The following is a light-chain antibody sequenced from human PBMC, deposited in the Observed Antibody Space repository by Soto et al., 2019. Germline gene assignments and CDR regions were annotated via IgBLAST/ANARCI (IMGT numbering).Light chain of an antibody. J-gene: IGLJ2*01. V-gene: IGLV4-69*01. CDR3: QTWGTGFLV. Sequence: QPVLTQSPSASASLGASVKLTCTLSSGHSSYAIAWHQQQPEKGPRYLMKVNSDGSLSKGDGIPDRFSGSSSGAERYLTISSLQSEDEADYYCQTWGTGFLVFGGGTKLTVL. CDR1: SGHSSYA. CDR2: VNSDGSL.